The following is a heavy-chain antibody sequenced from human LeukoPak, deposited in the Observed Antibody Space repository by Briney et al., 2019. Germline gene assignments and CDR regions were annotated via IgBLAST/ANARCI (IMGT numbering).Heavy chain of an antibody. V-gene: IGHV3-23*01. CDR1: GFTFSSYA. CDR3: AEDRWDNYDSSGSDAFDI. D-gene: IGHD3-22*01. CDR2: ISGSGGST. Sequence: GGSLRLSCAASGFTFSSYAMSWVRQAPGKGLEWVSAISGSGGSTYYADSVKGRFTISRDNSKNTLYLQLNSLRAEDTAVYYCAEDRWDNYDSSGSDAFDIWGQGTMVTVSS. J-gene: IGHJ3*02.